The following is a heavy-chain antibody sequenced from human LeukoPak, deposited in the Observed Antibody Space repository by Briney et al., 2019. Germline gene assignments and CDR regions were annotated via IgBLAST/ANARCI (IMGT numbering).Heavy chain of an antibody. CDR3: ARGGSGWIRDAFDI. CDR2: ISYSGTT. Sequence: SETLSLTCTVSGGSISSRPYYWGWVRQPPGKGLEWIGTISYSGTTYYSPSLKSRVTISLDTSKNQFSLKLSSVTAADTAVYYCARGGSGWIRDAFDIWGQGTMVTVSS. D-gene: IGHD6-19*01. CDR1: GGSISSRPYY. J-gene: IGHJ3*02. V-gene: IGHV4-39*07.